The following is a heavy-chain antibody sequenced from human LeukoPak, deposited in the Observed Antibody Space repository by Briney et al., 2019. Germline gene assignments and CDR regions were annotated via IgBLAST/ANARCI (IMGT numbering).Heavy chain of an antibody. V-gene: IGHV1-2*04. J-gene: IGHJ4*02. CDR2: INPNSGGT. CDR3: ARDHIFGVVTLGY. D-gene: IGHD3-3*02. Sequence: ASVKVSCKASGYTFTGYYMHWVRQAPGQGLEWMGWINPNSGGTNYAQKFQGWVTMTRDTSISTAYMELSRLRSDDTAVYYCARDHIFGVVTLGYWGQGTLVTVSS. CDR1: GYTFTGYY.